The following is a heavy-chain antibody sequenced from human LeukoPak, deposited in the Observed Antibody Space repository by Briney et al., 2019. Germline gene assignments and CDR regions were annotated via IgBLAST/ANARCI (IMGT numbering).Heavy chain of an antibody. V-gene: IGHV3-23*01. D-gene: IGHD3-22*01. CDR3: AKAFDSSGYYYFDY. CDR1: GFTFSSYA. CDR2: ISGSGGST. Sequence: GSLRLSCAASGFTFSSYAMSWVRQAPGKGLEWVSAISGSGGSTYYADSVEGRFTISRDNSKNTLYLQMNSPRAEDTAVYYCAKAFDSSGYYYFDYWGQGTLVTVSS. J-gene: IGHJ4*02.